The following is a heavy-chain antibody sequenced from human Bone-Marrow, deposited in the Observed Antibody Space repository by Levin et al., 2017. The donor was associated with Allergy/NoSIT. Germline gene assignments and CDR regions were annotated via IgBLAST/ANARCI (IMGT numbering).Heavy chain of an antibody. V-gene: IGHV4-59*12. D-gene: IGHD6-6*01. CDR3: ARSLESRAARPGYYYYGMDV. CDR2: IFNNGNT. Sequence: RTSETLSLTCTVSGGAIGNYYWTWIRQPPGKRLEWIGYIFNNGNTHYNASLESRLTISVDTSKNQFSLKLNSVTAADTAVYYCARSLESRAARPGYYYYGMDVWGQGTTVTVSS. CDR1: GGAIGNYY. J-gene: IGHJ6*02.